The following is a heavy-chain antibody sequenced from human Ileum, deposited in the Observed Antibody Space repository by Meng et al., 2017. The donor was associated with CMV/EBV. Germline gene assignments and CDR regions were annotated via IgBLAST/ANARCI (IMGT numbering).Heavy chain of an antibody. CDR2: ISYSGTT. V-gene: IGHV4-61*01. Sequence: SETLSLTCSVSGGSVNSGTYYWNWIRQSPGKGLEWIGYISYSGTTAYSPSLRSRVTISLDTSKNQFSLKLTSVTAADTAVYYCARVAWNHLVDLWGHGTQVTVSS. J-gene: IGHJ5*02. CDR3: ARVAWNHLVDL. CDR1: GGSVNSGTYY. D-gene: IGHD1-1*01.